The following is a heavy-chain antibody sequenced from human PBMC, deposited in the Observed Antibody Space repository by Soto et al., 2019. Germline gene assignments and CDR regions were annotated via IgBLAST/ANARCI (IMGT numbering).Heavy chain of an antibody. D-gene: IGHD1-26*01. Sequence: QVQLVESGGGVVQPGRSLRLSCAASGFTFSSYAMHWVRQAPGKGLEWVAVISYDGSNKYYADSVKGRFTISRDNSKNTLYLQMNSPRDEDTAGYYCARDRELHPHLDYCGQGTLVTVSS. CDR2: ISYDGSNK. CDR1: GFTFSSYA. V-gene: IGHV3-30-3*01. CDR3: ARDRELHPHLDY. J-gene: IGHJ4*02.